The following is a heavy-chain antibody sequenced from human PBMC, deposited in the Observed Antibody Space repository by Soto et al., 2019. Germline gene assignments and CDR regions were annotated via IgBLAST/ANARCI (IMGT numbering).Heavy chain of an antibody. V-gene: IGHV1-2*02. CDR1: GSTYTGYY. D-gene: IGHD5-12*01. CDR2: INPKSGGT. J-gene: IGHJ4*02. CDR3: ARGNSGDDDEFDY. Sequence: ASVEVSCNATGSTYTGYYSHWVRQDPGQGLEWMGWINPKSGGTYYVQKYQGRVTMTRDTSMSSAYMELSRLRVDDTATYYCARGNSGDDDEFDYWGQGTPVTVSS.